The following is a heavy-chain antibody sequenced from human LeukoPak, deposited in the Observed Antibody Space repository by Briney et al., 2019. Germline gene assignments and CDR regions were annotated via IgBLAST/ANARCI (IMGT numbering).Heavy chain of an antibody. CDR3: ARSTSGPSLFDY. CDR2: INHSGST. CDR1: GGSFSGYY. V-gene: IGHV4-34*01. J-gene: IGHJ4*02. Sequence: SETLSLTCAVYGGSFSGYYWSWIRQPPGKGLEWIGEINHSGSTNYNPSLKSRVTISVDTSKNQFYLNLSSVTAADTAVYYCARSTSGPSLFDYWGQGTLVTVSS. D-gene: IGHD2-8*02.